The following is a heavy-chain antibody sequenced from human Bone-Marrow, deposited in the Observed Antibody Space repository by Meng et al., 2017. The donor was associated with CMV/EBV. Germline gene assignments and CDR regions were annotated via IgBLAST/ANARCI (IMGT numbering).Heavy chain of an antibody. Sequence: SETLSLTCTVSGGSISSYYWSWIRQPPGKGLEWIGRIYYSGSTYYNPSLKSRVTISVDTSKNQSSLKLSSVTAADTAVYYCARATGDYYGSGIDYWGQGTLVTVSS. D-gene: IGHD3-10*01. V-gene: IGHV4-39*07. CDR3: ARATGDYYGSGIDY. CDR1: GGSISSYY. J-gene: IGHJ4*02. CDR2: IYYSGST.